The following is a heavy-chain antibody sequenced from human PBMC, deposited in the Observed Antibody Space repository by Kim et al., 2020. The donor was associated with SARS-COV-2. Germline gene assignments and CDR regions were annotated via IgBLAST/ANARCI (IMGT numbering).Heavy chain of an antibody. CDR3: ARDGSWYHFDY. D-gene: IGHD6-13*01. Sequence: KNYPDSVKGRLTISRDNSKNPLYLQMNSLRAEDKAVDYCARDGSWYHFDYWGQGTLVTVSS. V-gene: IGHV3-30*01. CDR2: K. J-gene: IGHJ4*02.